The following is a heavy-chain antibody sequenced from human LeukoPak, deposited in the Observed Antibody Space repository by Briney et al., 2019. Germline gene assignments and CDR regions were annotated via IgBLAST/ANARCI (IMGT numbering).Heavy chain of an antibody. CDR2: ISYDGSNK. CDR3: ARDRAYGDYRDAFDI. V-gene: IGHV3-30*04. Sequence: GGSLRLSCAASGFTFSSYAMHWVRQPPGKGLEWVAVISYDGSNKYYADSVKGRFTISRDNSKNTLYLQMNSLRAEDTAVYYGARDRAYGDYRDAFDIWGQGTMVTVSS. CDR1: GFTFSSYA. D-gene: IGHD4-17*01. J-gene: IGHJ3*02.